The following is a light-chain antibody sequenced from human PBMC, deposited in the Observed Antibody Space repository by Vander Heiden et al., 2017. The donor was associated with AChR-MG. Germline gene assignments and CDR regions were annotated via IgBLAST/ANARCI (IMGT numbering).Light chain of an antibody. V-gene: IGLV3-21*02. CDR2: DDI. CDR1: NLGSES. Sequence: SYALTQPPSVSVAPGPTARVTCGGNNLGSESVHWYQKRPGQAPVLVVYDDIHRPSGIPERFSGSNSGNTATLTISRVEAGDEADYYCQVWHTTSDHPVFGGGTQLTVL. J-gene: IGLJ7*01. CDR3: QVWHTTSDHPV.